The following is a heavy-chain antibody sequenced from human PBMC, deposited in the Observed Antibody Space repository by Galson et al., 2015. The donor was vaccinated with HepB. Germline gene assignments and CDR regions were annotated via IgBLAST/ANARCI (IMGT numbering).Heavy chain of an antibody. CDR3: LTLRGSSGPGGY. CDR2: ISSNGGST. Sequence: SLRLSCAASGFTFSNYDMHWVRQAPGRGLEFVSCISSNGGSTYHAESVKGRFTISRDNSKSTLYLQMISLRPDDTAVYYCLTLRGSSGPGGYWGQGTLVTVSS. V-gene: IGHV3-64D*06. J-gene: IGHJ4*02. D-gene: IGHD6-25*01. CDR1: GFTFSNYD.